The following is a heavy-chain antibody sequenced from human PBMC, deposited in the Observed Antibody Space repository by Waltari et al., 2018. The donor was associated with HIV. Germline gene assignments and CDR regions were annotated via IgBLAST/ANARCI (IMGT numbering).Heavy chain of an antibody. Sequence: QFQLVQSGAEVKKPGSSVTVYCKASGGTFSSYALSWVRQAPGQGLEWMGGIIPIFGTANYAQKFQGRVTITADESTSTAYMELSSLRSEDTAVYYCAVVPAAQEEYYFDYWGQGTLVTVSS. CDR1: GGTFSSYA. D-gene: IGHD2-2*01. CDR3: AVVPAAQEEYYFDY. J-gene: IGHJ4*02. CDR2: IIPIFGTA. V-gene: IGHV1-69*12.